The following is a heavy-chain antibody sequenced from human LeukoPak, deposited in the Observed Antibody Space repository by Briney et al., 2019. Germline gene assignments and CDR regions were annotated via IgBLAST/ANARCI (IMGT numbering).Heavy chain of an antibody. V-gene: IGHV3-53*01. CDR3: ASSYYDSGSYYNY. CDR2: IYSGGST. Sequence: GGSLRLSCAASGFTISSNYMSWVRQAPGKGLEWVSVIYSGGSTYYADSVKGRFTISRDNSKNTLYLQMNSLRAEDTAVHYCASSYYDSGSYYNYWGQGTLVTVSS. D-gene: IGHD3-10*01. CDR1: GFTISSNY. J-gene: IGHJ4*02.